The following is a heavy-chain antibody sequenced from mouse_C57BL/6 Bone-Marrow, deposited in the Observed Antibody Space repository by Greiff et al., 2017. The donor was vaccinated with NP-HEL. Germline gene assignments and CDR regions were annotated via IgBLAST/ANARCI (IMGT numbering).Heavy chain of an antibody. D-gene: IGHD1-1*01. J-gene: IGHJ1*03. CDR1: GFTFSDYY. V-gene: IGHV5-16*01. Sequence: EVHLVESEGGLVQPGSSMKLSCTASGFTFSDYYMAWVRQVPEKGLEWVANINYDGSSTYYLDSLKSRFIISRDNAKNILYLQMSSLKSEDTATYYCARDCYLGYFDVWGTGTTVTVSS. CDR3: ARDCYLGYFDV. CDR2: INYDGSST.